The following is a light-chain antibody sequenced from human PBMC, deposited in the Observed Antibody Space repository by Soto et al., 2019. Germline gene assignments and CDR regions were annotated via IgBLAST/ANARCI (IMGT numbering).Light chain of an antibody. CDR2: AAS. J-gene: IGKJ2*01. Sequence: IQLTQSPSSLPASVGDRVTITCRASQGITTYLAWYQQKPGKAPKLLIYAASAVQSGVPSRFSGSGSGTDFTLTISSLQPEYVVTYYCLHINSYPYTFGQGTKLEIK. V-gene: IGKV1-9*01. CDR1: QGITTY. CDR3: LHINSYPYT.